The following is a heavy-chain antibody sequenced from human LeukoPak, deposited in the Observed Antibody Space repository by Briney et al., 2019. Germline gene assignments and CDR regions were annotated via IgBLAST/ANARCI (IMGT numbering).Heavy chain of an antibody. CDR3: ARDGVVGATLAY. J-gene: IGHJ4*02. CDR2: IKQDGSEK. CDR1: GFTFRSYW. D-gene: IGHD1-26*01. Sequence: GGSLRLSCAASGFTFRSYWMSWVRQAPGKGLEWVANIKQDGSEKYYVDSVKGRFTISRDNAKSSLYLQMNSLRAEDTAVYYCARDGVVGATLAYWGQGTLVTVSS. V-gene: IGHV3-7*01.